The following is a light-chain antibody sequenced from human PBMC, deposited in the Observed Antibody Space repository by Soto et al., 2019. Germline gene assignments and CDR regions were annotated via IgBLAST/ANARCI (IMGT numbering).Light chain of an antibody. CDR3: SSHTTYGTRV. CDR2: EVS. J-gene: IGLJ1*01. CDR1: SSDIGSYNY. V-gene: IGLV2-14*01. Sequence: ALAPPASGSGSPGQSIAISCTGTSSDIGSYNYVSWYQQHPGKAPKLMIHEVSNRPSGVSDRFSGSKSGNTASLTISGLQADDEADYYCSSHTTYGTRVFGTGTKVTVL.